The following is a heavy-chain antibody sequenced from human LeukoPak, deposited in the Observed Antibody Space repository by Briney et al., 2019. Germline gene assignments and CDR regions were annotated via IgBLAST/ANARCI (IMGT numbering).Heavy chain of an antibody. CDR2: ISSSSSYI. D-gene: IGHD3-10*01. V-gene: IGHV3-21*01. CDR1: GFTFSSYS. J-gene: IGHJ3*02. Sequence: GGSLRLSCAASGFTFSSYSMNWVRQAPGKGLEWVSSISSSSSYIYYADSVKGRFTISRDNAKNSLYLQMNSLRAEDTAVYYCARDEFRALWFGELRSAFDIWGQGTMVTVSS. CDR3: ARDEFRALWFGELRSAFDI.